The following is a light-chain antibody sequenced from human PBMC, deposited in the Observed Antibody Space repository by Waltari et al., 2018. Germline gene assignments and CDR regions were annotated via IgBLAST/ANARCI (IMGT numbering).Light chain of an antibody. CDR2: EVS. CDR3: SSYTSSNTVV. J-gene: IGLJ2*01. Sequence: QSALTQPASVSGSPGQSITISCTGTSSDVGGYNYVSWYQQPPGKAPKLMISEVSNRPSGVSNRFSGSKSGNTASLTISGLQAEDEADYYCSSYTSSNTVVFGGGTKLTVL. V-gene: IGLV2-14*01. CDR1: SSDVGGYNY.